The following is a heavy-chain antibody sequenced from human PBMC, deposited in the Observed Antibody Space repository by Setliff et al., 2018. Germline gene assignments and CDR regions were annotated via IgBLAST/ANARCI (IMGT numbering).Heavy chain of an antibody. V-gene: IGHV3-11*04. CDR1: GFTFSEYY. CDR3: ARDVYDFRTGLADP. Sequence: PGGSLRLSCAASGFTFSEYYMNWIRQAPGKGLEWVSYISTSGNTVDYAASVKGRFSISRDNAKNVLYLEMNSLRAEDTAVYYCARDVYDFRTGLADPWGQGTLVTVSS. J-gene: IGHJ5*02. D-gene: IGHD3-3*01. CDR2: ISTSGNTV.